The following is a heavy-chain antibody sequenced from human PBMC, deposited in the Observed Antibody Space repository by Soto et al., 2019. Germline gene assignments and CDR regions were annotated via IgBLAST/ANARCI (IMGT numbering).Heavy chain of an antibody. CDR1: GFTFRSYF. CDR3: ARDGGEYYLDV. CDR2: IGSTGGTI. J-gene: IGHJ4*02. V-gene: IGHV3-11*01. Sequence: GGSLRLSCEASGFTFRSYFMNWVRQAPGKGLQWVAHIGSTGGTIYYADSVKGRFAVSRDNAKNSLYLQLNSLRVDDTAIYYCARDGGEYYLDVCGQGTAVTVSS. D-gene: IGHD4-17*01.